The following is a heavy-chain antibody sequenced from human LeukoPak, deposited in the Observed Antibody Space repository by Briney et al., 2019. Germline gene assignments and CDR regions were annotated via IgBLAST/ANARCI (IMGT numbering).Heavy chain of an antibody. CDR1: GYTLTELS. J-gene: IGHJ4*02. CDR2: FDPEDGET. Sequence: GASVKVSCKVSGYTLTELSMHWVRQAPGKGLEWMGGFDPEDGETIYAQKFQGRVTMTEDTSTDTAYMELSSLRSKDTAVYYCATAIPDYDFWSGCVWGQGTLVTVSS. V-gene: IGHV1-24*01. CDR3: ATAIPDYDFWSGCV. D-gene: IGHD3-3*01.